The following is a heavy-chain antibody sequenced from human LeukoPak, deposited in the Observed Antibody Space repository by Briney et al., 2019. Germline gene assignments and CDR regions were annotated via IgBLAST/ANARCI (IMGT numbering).Heavy chain of an antibody. CDR2: ISAYNGNT. D-gene: IGHD6-13*01. V-gene: IGHV1-18*01. CDR3: ARAPSTSSSEPDYYYYYYMDV. J-gene: IGHJ6*03. CDR1: GYTFTSYG. Sequence: ASVKVSCKASGYTFTSYGISWVRQAPGQGLEWMGWISAYNGNTNYAQKLQGRVTMTTDTSTSTAYMELRSLRSDDTAVYYCARAPSTSSSEPDYYYYYYMDVWGKGTTVTVSS.